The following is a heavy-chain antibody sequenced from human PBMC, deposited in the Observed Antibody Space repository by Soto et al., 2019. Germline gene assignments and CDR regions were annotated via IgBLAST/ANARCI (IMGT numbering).Heavy chain of an antibody. CDR2: IYYSGST. J-gene: IGHJ3*02. CDR1: GGSISSSSYY. CDR3: ASRDIVVVVAATDAFDI. V-gene: IGHV4-39*01. D-gene: IGHD2-15*01. Sequence: QLLASGPGLVKPSETLSLTCTVSGGSISSSSYYWGWIRQPPGKGLEWIGSIYYSGSTYYNPSLKSRVTISVDTSKNQFSLKLSSVTAADTAVYYCASRDIVVVVAATDAFDIWGQGTMVTVSS.